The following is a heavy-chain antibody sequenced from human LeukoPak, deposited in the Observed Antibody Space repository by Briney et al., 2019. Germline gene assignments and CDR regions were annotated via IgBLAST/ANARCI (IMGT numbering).Heavy chain of an antibody. D-gene: IGHD5-18*01. Sequence: SETLSLTCTVSGGSISSYYWSWIRQPPGKGLEWIGYIYYSGSTNYNPSLKSRVTISVDTSKDQFSLKLSSVTAADTAVYYCARRSGYSYGYAIDYWGQGTLVTVSS. CDR1: GGSISSYY. CDR3: ARRSGYSYGYAIDY. V-gene: IGHV4-59*08. CDR2: IYYSGST. J-gene: IGHJ4*02.